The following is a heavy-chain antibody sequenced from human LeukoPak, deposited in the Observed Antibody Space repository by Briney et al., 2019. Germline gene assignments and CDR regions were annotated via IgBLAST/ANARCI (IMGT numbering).Heavy chain of an antibody. CDR3: ARALTTAQNFDY. CDR2: IYYSGST. Sequence: PSETLSLTCTVSGGSISSYHWSWVRQPPGKGLEWIGYIYYSGSTNYNPSLKSRVTISVDTSKNQFSLKLSSVTAADTAAYYCARALTTAQNFDYWGQGTLVTVSS. D-gene: IGHD4-11*01. CDR1: GGSISSYH. J-gene: IGHJ4*02. V-gene: IGHV4-59*01.